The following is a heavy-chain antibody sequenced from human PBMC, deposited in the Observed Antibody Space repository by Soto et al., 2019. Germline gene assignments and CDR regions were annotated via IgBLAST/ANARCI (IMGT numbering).Heavy chain of an antibody. Sequence: ASVKVSCKASGYTFTSYGISWVRQAPGQGLEWMGWISAYNGNTNYAQKLQGRVTMTTDTSTSTAYMELRSLRSDDTAVYYCARDHKNSGRLDWFDPWGQGTLVTVSS. D-gene: IGHD6-19*01. V-gene: IGHV1-18*01. CDR2: ISAYNGNT. J-gene: IGHJ5*02. CDR3: ARDHKNSGRLDWFDP. CDR1: GYTFTSYG.